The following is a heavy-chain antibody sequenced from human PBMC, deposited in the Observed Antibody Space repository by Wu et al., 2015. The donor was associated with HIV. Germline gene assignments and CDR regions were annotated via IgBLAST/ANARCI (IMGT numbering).Heavy chain of an antibody. J-gene: IGHJ4*02. CDR3: ARGRICSGGSCYLYYFDY. D-gene: IGHD2-15*01. V-gene: IGHV1-69*13. CDR2: IIPIFGTA. CDR1: GGTFSSYA. Sequence: QVQLVQSGAEVKKPGSSVKVSCKASGGTFSSYAISWVRQAPGQGLEWMGRIIPIFGTANYAQKFQGRVTITADESTSTAYMELSSLRSEDTAVYYCARGRICSGGSCYLYYFDYWGQGTLVTVSS.